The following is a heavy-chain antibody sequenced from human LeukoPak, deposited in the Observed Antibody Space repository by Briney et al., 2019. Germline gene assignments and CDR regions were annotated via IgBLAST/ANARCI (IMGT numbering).Heavy chain of an antibody. V-gene: IGHV3-48*03. CDR2: ISSSGSTT. D-gene: IGHD1-26*01. J-gene: IGHJ4*02. CDR1: GFTFSSYE. CDR3: ARDPRSYLNPRYYFDY. Sequence: PGGSLRLSCAASGFTFSSYEMNWVRQAPGKGLEWVSYISSSGSTTYYADSVKGRFTISRDNAKNSLYLQMNSLRAEDTAVYYCARDPRSYLNPRYYFDYWGQGTLVTVSS.